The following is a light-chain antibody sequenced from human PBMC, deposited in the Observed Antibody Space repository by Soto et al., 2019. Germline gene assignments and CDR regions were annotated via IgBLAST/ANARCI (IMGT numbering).Light chain of an antibody. CDR1: QSVSSSY. J-gene: IGKJ5*01. V-gene: IGKV3-20*01. CDR3: QQYGSSPG. Sequence: EIVWTQSPGTLSLSPGERATLSCRASQSVSSSYLAWYQQKPGQAPRLLIYGASSRATGIPDRFSGSGSGTDFTLTISRLEPEDSAVYYCQQYGSSPGFGQGTRLEIK. CDR2: GAS.